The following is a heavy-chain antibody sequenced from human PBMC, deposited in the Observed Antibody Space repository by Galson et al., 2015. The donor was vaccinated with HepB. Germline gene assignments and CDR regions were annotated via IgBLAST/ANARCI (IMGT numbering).Heavy chain of an antibody. V-gene: IGHV3-53*04. Sequence: SLRLSCAASGFTVSSNYMSWVRQAPGKGLEWVSVIYSGGSTYYADSVKGRFTISRHNSKNTLYLQMNSLRAEDTAVYYCARGPGSMVRGPLHSYYYYGMDVWGQGTTVTVSS. D-gene: IGHD3-10*01. CDR2: IYSGGST. CDR3: ARGPGSMVRGPLHSYYYYGMDV. J-gene: IGHJ6*02. CDR1: GFTVSSNY.